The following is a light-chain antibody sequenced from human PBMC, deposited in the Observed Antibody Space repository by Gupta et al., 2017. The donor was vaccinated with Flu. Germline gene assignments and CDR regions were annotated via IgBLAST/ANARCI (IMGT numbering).Light chain of an antibody. CDR1: NIGSES. J-gene: IGLJ3*02. CDR3: QVWDSSGDHLWV. CDR2: DND. V-gene: IGLV3-21*02. Sequence: SYVLTQPPSVSVAPGQPAKITCGESNIGSESVHWYQQKPVQAPILVVYDNDDRPPGIPERFSGSNSGTTATLSISRVEAGDEADYYCQVWDSSGDHLWVFGGGTKLTVL.